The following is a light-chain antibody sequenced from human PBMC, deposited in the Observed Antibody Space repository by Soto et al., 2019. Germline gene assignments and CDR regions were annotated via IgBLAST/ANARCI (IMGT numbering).Light chain of an antibody. V-gene: IGKV2-30*01. CDR3: MQGTHWPLT. J-gene: IGKJ4*01. CDR1: QSLLFFNGITY. CDR2: EVS. Sequence: EVVLTQSPLSLPVTVGQPATVSCRSSQSLLFFNGITYLTWFLQRPGQPPRRLISEVSNRDSGVPDRCSGSGSGTDFTLEISRVEAEDVGLFYCMQGTHWPLTFGGGTRVEIK.